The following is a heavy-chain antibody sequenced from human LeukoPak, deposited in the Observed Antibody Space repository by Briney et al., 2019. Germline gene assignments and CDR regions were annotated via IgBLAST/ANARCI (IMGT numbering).Heavy chain of an antibody. J-gene: IGHJ3*02. D-gene: IGHD3-22*01. V-gene: IGHV3-30*02. CDR3: AKLDSSGYYYDYDAFDI. Sequence: PRGSLRLSCAASGFTFSSYGMHWVRQAPGKGLEWVAFIRYDGSNKYYADSVKGRFTISRDNSKNTLYLQMNSLRAEDTAVYYCAKLDSSGYYYDYDAFDIWGQGTMVTVSS. CDR1: GFTFSSYG. CDR2: IRYDGSNK.